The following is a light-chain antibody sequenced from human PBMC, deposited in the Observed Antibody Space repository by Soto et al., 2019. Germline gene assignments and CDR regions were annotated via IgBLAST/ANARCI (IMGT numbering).Light chain of an antibody. Sequence: DVQMAQSPSTLSASVGDRVTITCRASQSINTCLAWYQQKPGKAPKLLIYKASSLESGVPSRFSGSGSGTEFTLTISSLQPDDFATYYCQQYNNYSRAFGQGTKLEIQ. CDR1: QSINTC. V-gene: IGKV1-5*03. CDR3: QQYNNYSRA. J-gene: IGKJ2*01. CDR2: KAS.